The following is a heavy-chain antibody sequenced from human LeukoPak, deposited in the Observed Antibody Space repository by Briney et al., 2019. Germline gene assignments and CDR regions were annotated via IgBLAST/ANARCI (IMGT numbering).Heavy chain of an antibody. CDR3: ARGGSYSSSSKSFDY. Sequence: PGGSLRLSCEASGFTFSNYWMHWVRQAPGKGLVWVSRINSDGSSTTYAESVKGRFTISRDNAKNTLYLQMNSLRAEDTAVYYCARGGSYSSSSKSFDYWGQGTLVTVSS. CDR1: GFTFSNYW. V-gene: IGHV3-74*01. D-gene: IGHD6-6*01. CDR2: INSDGSST. J-gene: IGHJ4*02.